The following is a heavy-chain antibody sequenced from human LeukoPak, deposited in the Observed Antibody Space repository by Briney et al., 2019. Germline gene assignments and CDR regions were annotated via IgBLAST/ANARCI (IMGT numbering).Heavy chain of an antibody. CDR1: GGSFSAYY. Sequence: SETLSLTCAVFGGSFSAYYWSWIRQPPGKGLEWIGSIYYSGSTYYNPSLKSRVTMSVDTSKNQFSLRLSSVSAADTAVYYCASGHGSGSFAVDYWGQGTLVTVSS. J-gene: IGHJ4*02. D-gene: IGHD3-10*01. V-gene: IGHV4-34*01. CDR2: IYYSGST. CDR3: ASGHGSGSFAVDY.